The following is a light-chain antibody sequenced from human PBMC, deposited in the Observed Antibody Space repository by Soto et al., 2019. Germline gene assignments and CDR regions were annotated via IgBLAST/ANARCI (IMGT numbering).Light chain of an antibody. V-gene: IGLV4-69*01. CDR3: QTWGTGIRV. Sequence: QSVLTQSPSASASLGASVKLTCTLSSGHSSCAIAWHQQQPEKGPRYLMKLNSDGSHSKGDGIPDRFSGSSSGAERYLTISSLQSEDEADYYCQTWGTGIRVFGGGTQLTVL. CDR1: SGHSSCA. J-gene: IGLJ2*01. CDR2: LNSDGSH.